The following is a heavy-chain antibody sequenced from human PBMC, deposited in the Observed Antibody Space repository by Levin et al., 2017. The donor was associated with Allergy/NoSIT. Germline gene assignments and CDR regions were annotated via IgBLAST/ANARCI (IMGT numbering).Heavy chain of an antibody. CDR3: AKSTYYYYFDY. CDR1: GFTFSSYG. D-gene: IGHD3-10*01. V-gene: IGHV3-30*18. J-gene: IGHJ4*02. Sequence: GESLKISCAASGFTFSSYGMHWVRQAPGKGLEWVAVISYDGSNKYYADSVKGRFTISRDNSKNTLYLQMNSLRAEDTAVYYCAKSTYYYYFDYWGQGTLVTVSS. CDR2: ISYDGSNK.